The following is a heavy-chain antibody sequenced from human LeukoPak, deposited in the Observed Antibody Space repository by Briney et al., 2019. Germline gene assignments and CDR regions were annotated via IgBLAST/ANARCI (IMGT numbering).Heavy chain of an antibody. CDR2: IYSGGST. V-gene: IGHV3-53*01. D-gene: IGHD5-24*01. CDR3: ARDRDGYNSG. J-gene: IGHJ4*02. Sequence: PGGSLRLSCAASGFTFSSYGMHWVRQAPGKGLEWVAVIYSGGSTYYADSVKGRFTISRDNSKNTLYLQMNSLRAEDTAVYYCARDRDGYNSGWGQGTLVTVSS. CDR1: GFTFSSYG.